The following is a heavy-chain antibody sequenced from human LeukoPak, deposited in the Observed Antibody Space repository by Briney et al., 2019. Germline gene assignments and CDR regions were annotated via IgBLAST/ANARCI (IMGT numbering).Heavy chain of an antibody. CDR3: ASSAYESSGYGGYYMDV. D-gene: IGHD3-22*01. J-gene: IGHJ6*03. V-gene: IGHV4-38-2*02. Sequence: SETLSLTCTVSGYSISSGYYWGWIRQPPGKGLEWIGSIYHSGSTYYNPSLKSRVTISVDTSKNQFSLKLSSVTAADTAVYYCASSAYESSGYGGYYMDVWSKGTTVTVSS. CDR2: IYHSGST. CDR1: GYSISSGYY.